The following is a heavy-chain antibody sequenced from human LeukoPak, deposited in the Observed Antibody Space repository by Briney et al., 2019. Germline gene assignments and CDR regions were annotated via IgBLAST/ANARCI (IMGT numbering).Heavy chain of an antibody. CDR1: GYTFTGYH. CDR2: INPNSGGT. V-gene: IGHV1-2*06. D-gene: IGHD4-17*01. CDR3: TRHIELTTVTTSGY. J-gene: IGHJ4*02. Sequence: ASVKVSCKASGYTFTGYHMHWVRQAPGQGLEWMGRINPNSGGTNYAQKFQGRVTMTRDTSISTAYMELSRLTSDDTAVYFCTRHIELTTVTTSGYWGQGTLVTVSS.